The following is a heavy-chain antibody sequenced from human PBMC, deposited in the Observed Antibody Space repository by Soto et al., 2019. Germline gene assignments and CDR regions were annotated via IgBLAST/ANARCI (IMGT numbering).Heavy chain of an antibody. D-gene: IGHD6-6*01. Sequence: ASVKVSCKASGYTFTSYAMNWVRQAPGQGLEWMGWINTNTGNPTYAQGFTGRFVFSLDTSVSTAYLQISSLKAEDTAVYYCARDLTEQLVHDAFDIWGQGTMVTVSS. CDR3: ARDLTEQLVHDAFDI. V-gene: IGHV7-4-1*02. CDR2: INTNTGNP. CDR1: GYTFTSYA. J-gene: IGHJ3*02.